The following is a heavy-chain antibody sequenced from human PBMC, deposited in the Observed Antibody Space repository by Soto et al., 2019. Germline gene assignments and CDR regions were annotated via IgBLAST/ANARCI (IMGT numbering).Heavy chain of an antibody. D-gene: IGHD7-27*01. CDR3: ARVPGASYYYMDV. V-gene: IGHV1-69*02. CDR2: IIPILGIA. CDR1: GGTFSSYT. Sequence: GASVKVSCKASGGTFSSYTISWVRQAPGQGLEWMGRIIPILGIANYAQKFQGRVTITADKSTSTAYMELSSLRSEDTAVYYCARVPGASYYYMDVWGKGTTVTVSS. J-gene: IGHJ6*03.